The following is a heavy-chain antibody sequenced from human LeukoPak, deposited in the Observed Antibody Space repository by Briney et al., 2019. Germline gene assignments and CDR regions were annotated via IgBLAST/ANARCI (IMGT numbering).Heavy chain of an antibody. CDR2: INPNSGDT. D-gene: IGHD6-13*01. Sequence: GASVKVSCKASGYTFTGYYMHWVRQAPGQGLEWMGWINPNSGDTNYAQKFQGRVTMTRDTSISTAYMELSRLRSDDTAVYYCASTIAAAGLIDYWGQGTLVTVSS. CDR3: ASTIAAAGLIDY. CDR1: GYTFTGYY. J-gene: IGHJ4*02. V-gene: IGHV1-2*02.